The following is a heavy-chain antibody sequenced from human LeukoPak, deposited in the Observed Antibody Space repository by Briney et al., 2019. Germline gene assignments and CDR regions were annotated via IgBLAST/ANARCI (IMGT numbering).Heavy chain of an antibody. CDR2: ISDSGGKT. V-gene: IGHV3-23*01. D-gene: IGHD3-22*01. Sequence: GGSLRLSCAVSGVTLSNYGMSWVRLAPGKGLEWVAGISDSGGKTNYADSVKGRFTISRDNPKNTLYLQMNRLRAEDTAVYFCAKRGVVIRVILVWFHKEAYYFDSWGQGALVTVSS. CDR1: GVTLSNYG. J-gene: IGHJ4*02. CDR3: AKRGVVIRVILVWFHKEAYYFDS.